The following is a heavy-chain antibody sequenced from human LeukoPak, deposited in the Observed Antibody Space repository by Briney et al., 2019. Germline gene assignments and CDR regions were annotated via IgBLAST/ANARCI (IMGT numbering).Heavy chain of an antibody. CDR2: IGSTSHFR. CDR3: ARSCDGDCYSDY. D-gene: IGHD2-21*02. V-gene: IGHV3-21*01. CDR1: GFTFSNYS. J-gene: IGHJ4*02. Sequence: NPGGSLRLSCAASGFTFSNYSMNWVRQAPGKGLEWVSSIGSTSHFRYYADSLKGRVTISRDNAKNSLYLQMSSLRVEDTAVYYCARSCDGDCYSDYWGQGTPVTVSS.